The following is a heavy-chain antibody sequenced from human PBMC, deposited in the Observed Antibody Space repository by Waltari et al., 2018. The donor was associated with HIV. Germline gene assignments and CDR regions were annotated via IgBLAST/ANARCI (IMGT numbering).Heavy chain of an antibody. CDR1: GYTFTTYD. Sequence: QVQLVQSGAEVKKPGASVKVSCKASGYTFTTYDINWVRQATGQGIEWMGWMNPNSGNTAYAQNFQGRVTMTRNTSISTAYMELSSLRSEDTAVYYCARNSVATRYFDYWGQGTPVTVSS. CDR3: ARNSVATRYFDY. V-gene: IGHV1-8*01. J-gene: IGHJ4*02. D-gene: IGHD5-12*01. CDR2: MNPNSGNT.